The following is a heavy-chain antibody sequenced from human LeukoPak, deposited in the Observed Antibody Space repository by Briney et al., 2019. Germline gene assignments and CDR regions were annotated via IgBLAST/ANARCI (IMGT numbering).Heavy chain of an antibody. CDR2: IYYSGST. Sequence: SETLSLTCTASGVSISSYYWSWIRQPTGKGLEWIGYIYYSGSTNYNPSLKSRVTISVDTSKNQFSLKLSSVTAADTAVYYCARSLCPGKNGSGSSCHWFDPWGQGTLVTVSS. V-gene: IGHV4-59*08. CDR3: ARSLCPGKNGSGSSCHWFDP. CDR1: GVSISSYY. D-gene: IGHD3-10*01. J-gene: IGHJ5*02.